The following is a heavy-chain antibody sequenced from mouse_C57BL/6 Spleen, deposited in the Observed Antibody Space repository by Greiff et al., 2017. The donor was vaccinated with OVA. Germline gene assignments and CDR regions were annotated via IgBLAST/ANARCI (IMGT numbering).Heavy chain of an antibody. CDR3: ARGDYYGAYYYAICY. CDR2: IYPGSGST. V-gene: IGHV1-55*01. Sequence: QVQLQQSGAELVKPGASVKMSCKASGYTFTSYWITWVKQRPGQGLEWIGDIYPGSGSTNYNEKFKSKATLTVDTSSSTAYMQLSSLTSEDSAVYYCARGDYYGAYYYAICYWGQGTSVTVSS. D-gene: IGHD1-1*01. J-gene: IGHJ4*01. CDR1: GYTFTSYW.